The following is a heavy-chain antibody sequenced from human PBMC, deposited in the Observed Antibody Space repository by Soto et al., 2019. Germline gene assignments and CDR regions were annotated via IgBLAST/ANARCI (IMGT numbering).Heavy chain of an antibody. CDR2: YDLEKGET. Sequence: ASVKVSCKVSGYSLTELSIHWVRQAPGEGLEWMGGYDLEKGETIYAQKFQGRVTMTRDTSISTAFMDLRRLRSDDTAVYYCATRAVTGAFDHWGQGTLVTVSS. D-gene: IGHD6-19*01. J-gene: IGHJ4*02. CDR3: ATRAVTGAFDH. V-gene: IGHV1-24*01. CDR1: GYSLTELS.